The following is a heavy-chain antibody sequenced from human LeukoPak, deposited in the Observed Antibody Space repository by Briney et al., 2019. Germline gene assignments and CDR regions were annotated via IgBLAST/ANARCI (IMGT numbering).Heavy chain of an antibody. CDR2: IIPIFGTA. J-gene: IGHJ5*02. V-gene: IGHV1-69*05. D-gene: IGHD6-19*01. CDR1: GGTFSSYA. CDR3: ARGRIAVANNWFDP. Sequence: ASVKVSCKASGGTFSSYAISWVRQAPGQGLEWMGGIIPIFGTANYVQKFQGRVTITTDESTSTAYMELSSLRSEDTAVYYCARGRIAVANNWFDPWGQGTLVTVSS.